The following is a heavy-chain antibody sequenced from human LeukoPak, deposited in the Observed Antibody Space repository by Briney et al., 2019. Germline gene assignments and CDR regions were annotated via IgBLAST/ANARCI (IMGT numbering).Heavy chain of an antibody. V-gene: IGHV3-23*01. CDR3: AKGINWFDP. Sequence: GGSLRLSCAASGFTFSSFAMSWVRQAPGKGLEWVSAISGSGGATYYVDSVQGRFTFSRDNSENTLFLQMNSLRADDTAVYYCAKGINWFDPWGQGTLVTVSS. CDR1: GFTFSSFA. J-gene: IGHJ5*02. CDR2: ISGSGGAT.